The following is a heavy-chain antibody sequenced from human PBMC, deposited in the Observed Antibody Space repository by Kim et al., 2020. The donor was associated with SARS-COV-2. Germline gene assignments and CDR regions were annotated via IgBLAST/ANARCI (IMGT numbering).Heavy chain of an antibody. V-gene: IGHV4-39*01. J-gene: IGHJ4*02. D-gene: IGHD4-4*01. Sequence: SETLSLTCAVSGGSISSYTHYWGWIRQPPGKGLEWIAGIDYSGTTYYNPSLKNRVTISVDSSKNQFALKLSSLTAADSAVYYCARSKYGAVDYWGQRTLGTVSS. CDR3: ARSKYGAVDY. CDR1: GGSISSYTHY. CDR2: IDYSGTT.